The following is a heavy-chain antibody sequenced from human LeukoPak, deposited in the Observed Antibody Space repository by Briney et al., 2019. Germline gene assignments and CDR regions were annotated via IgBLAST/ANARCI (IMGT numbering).Heavy chain of an antibody. CDR3: ARGRGYCSGGSCRGFDY. Sequence: SETLSLNCAVYGGSFSGYYWSWIRQPPGKGLEWIGEINHSGSTNYNPSLKSRVTISVDTSKNQFSLKLSSVTAADTAVYYCARGRGYCSGGSCRGFDYWGQGTLVTVSS. V-gene: IGHV4-34*01. J-gene: IGHJ4*02. CDR1: GGSFSGYY. D-gene: IGHD2-15*01. CDR2: INHSGST.